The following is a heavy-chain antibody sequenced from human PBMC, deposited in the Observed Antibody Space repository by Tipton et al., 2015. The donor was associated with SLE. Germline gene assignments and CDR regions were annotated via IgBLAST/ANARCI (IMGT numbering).Heavy chain of an antibody. CDR2: IYHRGSA. Sequence: TLSLTCTVSDGSITSSDYYWGWVRQPPGQGLEWIGSIYHRGSAYYNPSLKSRVTISVDTSKNHFSLNLRSVAAADTAVYYCARNKRIAIFGVVGMDVWGQGTTVTVSS. CDR1: DGSITSSDYY. D-gene: IGHD3-3*01. V-gene: IGHV4-39*02. CDR3: ARNKRIAIFGVVGMDV. J-gene: IGHJ6*02.